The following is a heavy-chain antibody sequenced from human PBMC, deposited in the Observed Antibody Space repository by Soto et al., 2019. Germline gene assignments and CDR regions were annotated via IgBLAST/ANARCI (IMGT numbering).Heavy chain of an antibody. Sequence: PSETLSLTCAVSGYSISSGYYWGWSRQPPGKGLEGSGGIYHSGGTYYNPSLKSRVTISVATSKNQFSLKLSSVTAADTAVYYCAREYYYDSSGSVAFDIWGQGTVVTVSS. CDR1: GYSISSGYY. D-gene: IGHD3-22*01. CDR2: IYHSGGT. J-gene: IGHJ3*02. CDR3: AREYYYDSSGSVAFDI. V-gene: IGHV4-38-2*02.